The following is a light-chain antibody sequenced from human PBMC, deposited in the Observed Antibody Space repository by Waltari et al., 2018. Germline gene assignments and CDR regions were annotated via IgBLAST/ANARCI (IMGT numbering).Light chain of an antibody. J-gene: IGLJ1*01. V-gene: IGLV2-23*02. CDR2: GVS. CDR3: CSYAGTSYV. CDR1: SSDVGNYNL. Sequence: QSALTQPASVSGSPGQSITISCTGTSSDVGNYNLVSWYQQHPDKAPKLMIYGVSKRPSGVSNRFSGSKSGNPASLTISGLQAEDEADYYCCSYAGTSYVFGTGTKVTVL.